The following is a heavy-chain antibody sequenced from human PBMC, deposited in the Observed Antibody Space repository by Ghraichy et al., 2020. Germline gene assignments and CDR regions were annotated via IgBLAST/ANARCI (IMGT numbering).Heavy chain of an antibody. Sequence: ASVKVSCKASGYTFSSYSFAWVRQAPGQGLEWKGWINTYNGQTMNAQKFQSRVTMTTDSSTNTAYLEMRSLRSDDTAVYYCTRSLSLAAATDYYQYGMDVWGQGTKVTVSS. CDR3: TRSLSLAAATDYYQYGMDV. CDR1: GYTFSSYS. CDR2: INTYNGQT. V-gene: IGHV1-18*04. J-gene: IGHJ6*02. D-gene: IGHD6-25*01.